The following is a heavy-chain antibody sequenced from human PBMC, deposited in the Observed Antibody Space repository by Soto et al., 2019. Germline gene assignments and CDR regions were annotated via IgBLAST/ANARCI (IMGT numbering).Heavy chain of an antibody. CDR2: INSDGSST. CDR1: GFTFSRYW. V-gene: IGHV3-74*01. CDR3: AREDPTEYYFDY. Sequence: PGGSLRLSCAASGFTFSRYWMHWVRQAPGKGLVCVSRINSDGSSTYYADSVKGRFTISRDNAKNTLYLQMNSLRAEDTAVYYCAREDPTEYYFDYWGQGTLVTVPQ. J-gene: IGHJ4*02.